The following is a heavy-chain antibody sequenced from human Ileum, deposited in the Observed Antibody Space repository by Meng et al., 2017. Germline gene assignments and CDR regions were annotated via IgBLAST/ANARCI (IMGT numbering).Heavy chain of an antibody. D-gene: IGHD4-11*01. CDR1: GYTFSDYY. J-gene: IGHJ6*03. CDR3: ARDTGYKDF. Sequence: QVQLVQSGAEVKMPGASVKVSCKASGYTFSDYYIHWVRQAPRQGLEWLGWMDPRSGVTNLAQKFQGRVTMTRDTSITTAYMDLSGLTSDDSAVYYCARDTGYKDFWGQGTPVTVSS. V-gene: IGHV1-2*02. CDR2: MDPRSGVT.